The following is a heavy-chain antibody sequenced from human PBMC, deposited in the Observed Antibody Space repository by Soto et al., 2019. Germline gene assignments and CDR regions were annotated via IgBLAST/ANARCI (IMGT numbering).Heavy chain of an antibody. Sequence: GGSLRLSCAASGFTFDDYAMHWVRQAPGKGLEWVSGISWNSGSIGYADFVKGRFSISRDNAKNSLYLQMNSLRAEDTALYYCAKNDCSSTRCLGAFDIWGQGTMVTVSS. D-gene: IGHD2-2*01. CDR3: AKNDCSSTRCLGAFDI. J-gene: IGHJ3*02. CDR2: ISWNSGSI. CDR1: GFTFDDYA. V-gene: IGHV3-9*01.